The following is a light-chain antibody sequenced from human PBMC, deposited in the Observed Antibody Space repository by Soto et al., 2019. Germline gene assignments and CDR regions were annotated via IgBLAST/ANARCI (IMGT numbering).Light chain of an antibody. CDR2: DDN. CDR1: SSNIGGNS. J-gene: IGLJ1*01. V-gene: IGLV1-51*01. CDR3: GSWDSSLSAYV. Sequence: QSALTQPPSVSAAPGQKVTIPCSGSSSNIGGNSVSWYQQLPGTAPKLLIYDDNKRPSGIPDRFSGSKSGTSATLGITGFQTGDEADYYCGSWDSSLSAYVFGTGTKSPS.